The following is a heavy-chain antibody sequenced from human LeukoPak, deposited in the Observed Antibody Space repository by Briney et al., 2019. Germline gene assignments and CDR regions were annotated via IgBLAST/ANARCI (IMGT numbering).Heavy chain of an antibody. J-gene: IGHJ4*02. V-gene: IGHV3-53*04. CDR1: GFTVSSNY. CDR2: IYSGGST. CDR3: AREGRSGSYYNY. Sequence: GGSLRLSCAASGFTVSSNYMSWVRQAPGKGLEWVSVIYSGGSTYYADSVKGRFNISRHNSKNTLYLKMNSQRAEDTAVYHCAREGRSGSYYNYWGQGTLVTVSS. D-gene: IGHD1-26*01.